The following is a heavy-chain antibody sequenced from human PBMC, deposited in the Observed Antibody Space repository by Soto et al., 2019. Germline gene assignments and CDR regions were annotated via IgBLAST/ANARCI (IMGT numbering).Heavy chain of an antibody. CDR2: ISSSSSTI. J-gene: IGHJ4*02. CDR3: ARDRGYTYGFDF. D-gene: IGHD5-18*01. V-gene: IGHV3-48*02. CDR1: GLTDTSYS. Sequence: EVQLVESGGGLVQPGGSLRLSCAASGLTDTSYSMNWVRQAPGKGLEWVSFISSSSSTIYYADSVKGRFTISRDNAKNSLYLQMNSLRDEDTAVYYCARDRGYTYGFDFWGQGALVTVSS.